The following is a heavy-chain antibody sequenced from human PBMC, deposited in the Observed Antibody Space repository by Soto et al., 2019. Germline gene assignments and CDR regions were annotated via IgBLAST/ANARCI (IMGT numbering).Heavy chain of an antibody. CDR3: ARGDPYDSSGYYPDY. D-gene: IGHD3-22*01. V-gene: IGHV4-31*03. CDR2: IYYSGST. CDR1: GGSISSGCYY. J-gene: IGHJ4*02. Sequence: SETLSLTCTVSGGSISSGCYYWSWIRQHPGKGLEWIGYIYYSGSTYYNPSLKSRVTISVDTSKNQFSLKLSSVTAADTAVYYCARGDPYDSSGYYPDYWGQGALVTVSS.